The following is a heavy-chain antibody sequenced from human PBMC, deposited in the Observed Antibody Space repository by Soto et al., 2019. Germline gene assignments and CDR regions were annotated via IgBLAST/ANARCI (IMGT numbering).Heavy chain of an antibody. D-gene: IGHD3-3*01. CDR3: ARANFVNPYYDFWSGREVFDY. CDR2: IYSGGST. J-gene: IGHJ4*02. V-gene: IGHV3-66*01. CDR1: GFTVSSNY. Sequence: GGSLRLSCAASGFTVSSNYMSWVRQAPGKGLEWVSVIYSGGSTYYAGSVKGRFTISRDNSKNTLYLQMNSLRAEDTAVYYCARANFVNPYYDFWSGREVFDYWGQGTLVTVSS.